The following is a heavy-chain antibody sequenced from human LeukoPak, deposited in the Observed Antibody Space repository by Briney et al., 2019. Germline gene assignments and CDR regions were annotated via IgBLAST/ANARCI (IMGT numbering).Heavy chain of an antibody. J-gene: IGHJ6*03. V-gene: IGHV3-53*01. Sequence: PGGSLRLSCVASGFTVSSNYMSWVRQAPGKGLEWVSVIYSGGSRYYADSVKGRFTISRDNSKNTLYLQMNSLRAEDTAVYYCASGSGSYRTPYYYMDVWGTGTTVSVS. CDR2: IYSGGSR. CDR3: ASGSGSYRTPYYYMDV. D-gene: IGHD3-10*01. CDR1: GFTVSSNY.